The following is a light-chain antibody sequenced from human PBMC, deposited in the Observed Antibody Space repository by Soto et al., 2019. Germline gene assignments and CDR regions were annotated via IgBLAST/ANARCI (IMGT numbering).Light chain of an antibody. CDR2: AAS. Sequence: EIVLTQSPGTLSLSPGERATLYCRASQTIKYSYLAWYQQKPGQAPRLLIYAASSRATGIPDRFSGRGSGTDFNLTSSRLEPEDFAVYYCQQYCASPFPFGPETKVDIK. CDR3: QQYCASPFP. J-gene: IGKJ3*01. V-gene: IGKV3-20*01. CDR1: QTIKYSY.